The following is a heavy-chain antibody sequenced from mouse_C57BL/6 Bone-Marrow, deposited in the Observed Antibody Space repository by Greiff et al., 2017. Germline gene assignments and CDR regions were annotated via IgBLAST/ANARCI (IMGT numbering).Heavy chain of an antibody. CDR2: IYPGSGST. J-gene: IGHJ3*01. Sequence: QVQLQQPGAELVKPGASVKMSCKASGYTFTSYWITWVKQRPGQGLEWIGDIYPGSGSTNYNEKFKSKATLTVDTSSSTAYMKLSSLTSEDSAVYYCARNDGYLAWFAYWGQGTLVTVSA. V-gene: IGHV1-55*01. CDR1: GYTFTSYW. CDR3: ARNDGYLAWFAY. D-gene: IGHD2-3*01.